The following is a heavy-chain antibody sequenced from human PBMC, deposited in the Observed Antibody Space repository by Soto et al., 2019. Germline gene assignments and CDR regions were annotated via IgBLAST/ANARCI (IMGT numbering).Heavy chain of an antibody. D-gene: IGHD3-3*01. CDR3: ARERAIFGNYVLVYYMDV. Sequence: QVQLVESGGGVVQPGRSLRLSCAASGFTFSSYGMHWVRQAPGKGLEWVAVIWYDGSNKYYADSVKGRFTISRDNSKNTLYLQINSLRAEDTAVYYCARERAIFGNYVLVYYMDVWGKGTTVTVSS. J-gene: IGHJ6*03. V-gene: IGHV3-33*01. CDR2: IWYDGSNK. CDR1: GFTFSSYG.